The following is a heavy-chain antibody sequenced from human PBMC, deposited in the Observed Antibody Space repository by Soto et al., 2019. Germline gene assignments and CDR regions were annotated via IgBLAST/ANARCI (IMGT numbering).Heavy chain of an antibody. CDR3: AKADTLTYYYYGMDV. CDR1: GFTFTSYA. CDR2: ISGSGGST. D-gene: IGHD2-8*01. V-gene: IGHV3-23*01. J-gene: IGHJ6*02. Sequence: GGSLRLSCAASGFTFTSYAMSWVRQAPGKGLEWVSGISGSGGSTYYADSVKGRFTISRDNSKNTLYVQMNSLRVDDTAVYYCAKADTLTYYYYGMDVWGQGTTVTVSS.